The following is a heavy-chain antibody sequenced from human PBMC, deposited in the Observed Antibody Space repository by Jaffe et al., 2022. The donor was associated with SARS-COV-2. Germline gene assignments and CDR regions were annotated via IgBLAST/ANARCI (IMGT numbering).Heavy chain of an antibody. CDR2: IYTSGST. J-gene: IGHJ6*02. Sequence: QVQLQESGPGLVKPSQTLSLTCTVSGGSISSGSYYWSWIRQPAGKGLEWIGRIYTSGSTNYNPSLKSRVTISVDTSKNQFSLKLSSVTAADTAVYYCAREAGYSYGYDYYYGMDVWGQGTTVTVSS. V-gene: IGHV4-61*02. CDR1: GGSISSGSYY. D-gene: IGHD5-18*01. CDR3: AREAGYSYGYDYYYGMDV.